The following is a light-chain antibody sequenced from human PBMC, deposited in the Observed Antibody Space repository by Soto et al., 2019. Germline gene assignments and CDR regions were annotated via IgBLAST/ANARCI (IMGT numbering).Light chain of an antibody. Sequence: EIVMTQSPATLSVSPGERATLSCRASQSVNSNLAWYRQKPGQAPRLLISDASTRATGVPARFSGIGSGTEVTLTISSLQCEDSGIYYCQRYNFRPPLTFGGGTKVEIK. V-gene: IGKV3-15*01. CDR1: QSVNSN. J-gene: IGKJ4*01. CDR3: QRYNFRPPLT. CDR2: DAS.